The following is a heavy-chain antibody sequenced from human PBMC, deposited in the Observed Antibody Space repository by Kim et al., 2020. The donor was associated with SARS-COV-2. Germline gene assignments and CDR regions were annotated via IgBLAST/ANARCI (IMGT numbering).Heavy chain of an antibody. D-gene: IGHD6-19*01. V-gene: IGHV3-30*18. CDR1: GFTFSSYG. CDR3: AKDWSSGWPNFVY. Sequence: GGSLRLSCAASGFTFSSYGMHWVRQAPGKGLEWVAVISYDGSNKYYADSVKGRFTISRDNSKNTLYLQMNSLRAEDTAVYYCAKDWSSGWPNFVYWGQGTLVTVSS. CDR2: ISYDGSNK. J-gene: IGHJ4*02.